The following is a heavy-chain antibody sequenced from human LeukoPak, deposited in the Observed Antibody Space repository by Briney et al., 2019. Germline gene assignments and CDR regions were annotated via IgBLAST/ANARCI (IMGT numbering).Heavy chain of an antibody. CDR2: ISYDGSNK. Sequence: GGSLRLSCAASGFTFSSYAMHWVRQAPGKGLEWVAVISYDGSNKYYADSVKGRFTISRDNSKNTLNLQMNSLRAEDTAVYYCARSLGIAAAEDDYWGQGTLVTVSS. J-gene: IGHJ4*02. D-gene: IGHD6-13*01. CDR3: ARSLGIAAAEDDY. V-gene: IGHV3-30*04. CDR1: GFTFSSYA.